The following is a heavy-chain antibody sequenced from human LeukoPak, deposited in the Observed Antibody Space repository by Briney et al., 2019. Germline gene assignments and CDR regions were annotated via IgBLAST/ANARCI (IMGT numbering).Heavy chain of an antibody. Sequence: ASVKVSCKASGYTFTSYGISWVQQAPGQGLEWMGWISAYNGNTNYAQKLQGRVTMTTDTSTSTAYMELRSLRSDDTAVYYCARDIRVHPAVRGVGYWGQGTLVTVSS. CDR2: ISAYNGNT. V-gene: IGHV1-18*01. CDR3: ARDIRVHPAVRGVGY. CDR1: GYTFTSYG. D-gene: IGHD3-10*01. J-gene: IGHJ4*02.